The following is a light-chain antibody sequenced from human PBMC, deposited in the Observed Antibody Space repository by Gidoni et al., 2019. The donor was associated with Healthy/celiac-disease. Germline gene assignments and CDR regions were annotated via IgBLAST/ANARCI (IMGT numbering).Light chain of an antibody. V-gene: IGKV3-11*01. CDR3: QQRSNWPLYT. J-gene: IGKJ2*01. CDR1: QSVSSY. Sequence: EIVLTQSPATLSLSPGERATLSCRASQSVSSYLAWYHQKPGQAPRLLIYDASNRATDIPARFSGSVSGTDFTLTISSLEPADFAVYYCQQRSNWPLYTFGQXTKLEIK. CDR2: DAS.